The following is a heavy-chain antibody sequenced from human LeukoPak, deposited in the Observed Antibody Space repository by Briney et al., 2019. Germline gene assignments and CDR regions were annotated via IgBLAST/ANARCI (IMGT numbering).Heavy chain of an antibody. CDR3: TRGSQNCASASCYNF. CDR2: MNPNSGNT. V-gene: IGHV1-8*01. CDR1: GYTFTSYD. Sequence: ASVKASCKASGYTFTSYDINWVRQAAGQGLEWMGWMNPNSGNTGYAQKFQGRVTMTRSTSISTAYMELGSLTSEDTAVYYCTRGSQNCASASCYNFWGQGTLVTVSS. D-gene: IGHD2-2*02. J-gene: IGHJ4*02.